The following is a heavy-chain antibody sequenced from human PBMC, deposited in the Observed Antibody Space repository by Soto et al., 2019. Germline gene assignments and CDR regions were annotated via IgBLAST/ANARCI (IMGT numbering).Heavy chain of an antibody. CDR2: IYYSGST. Sequence: PSETLSLTCTVSGGSISSGDYYWSWIRQHPGKGLEWIGYIYYSGSTYYNPSLKSRVTISVDTSKNQFSLQLSSVTAADTAVYYCARVRYYYGSGSYYIGHWGQGTLVTVSS. CDR3: ARVRYYYGSGSYYIGH. CDR1: GGSISSGDYY. V-gene: IGHV4-30-4*01. J-gene: IGHJ4*02. D-gene: IGHD3-10*01.